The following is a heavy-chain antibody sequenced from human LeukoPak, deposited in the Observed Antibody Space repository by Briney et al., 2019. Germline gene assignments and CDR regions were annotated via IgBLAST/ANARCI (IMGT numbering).Heavy chain of an antibody. J-gene: IGHJ4*02. CDR3: VKDVSTGWSFDS. D-gene: IGHD6-19*01. CDR1: GFTYNNYG. V-gene: IGHV3-30*02. Sequence: GGSLRLSCAASGFTYNNYGMHWVRQAPGKGLEWVTFISYDGSDKSHADSVKGRFIISRDNSKKTLYVQMNSLTTDDTAVYYCVKDVSTGWSFDSWGQGTLVTVSS. CDR2: ISYDGSDK.